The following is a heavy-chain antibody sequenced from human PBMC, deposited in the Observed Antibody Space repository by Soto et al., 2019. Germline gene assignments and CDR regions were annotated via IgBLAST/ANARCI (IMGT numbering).Heavy chain of an antibody. CDR3: ASVTFGGVVLAH. CDR2: IYFNGNT. CDR1: ADSFSKYY. D-gene: IGHD3-16*01. Sequence: QVQLQESGPERVKPSETLSLTCTVSADSFSKYYWTWIRQPPGGGLEWIGYIYFNGNTNYNPSLKGRVTISRDTSKKQFSLNLSSVTAADPAVYYCASVTFGGVVLAHWGQGTLVTVSS. V-gene: IGHV4-59*01. J-gene: IGHJ4*02.